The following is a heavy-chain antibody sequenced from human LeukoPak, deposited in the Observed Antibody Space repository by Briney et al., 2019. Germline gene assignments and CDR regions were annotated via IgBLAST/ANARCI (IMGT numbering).Heavy chain of an antibody. CDR2: INSDGSST. CDR3: AKDRGFGELLFIYGMDV. Sequence: PGGSLRLSCAASGFTFSNYWMHWVRQAPGKGLVWVSRINSDGSSTTSADSVKGRFTISRDNAKNTLYLQMNSLRAEDTAVYYCAKDRGFGELLFIYGMDVWGQGTTVTVSS. CDR1: GFTFSNYW. V-gene: IGHV3-74*01. J-gene: IGHJ6*02. D-gene: IGHD3-10*01.